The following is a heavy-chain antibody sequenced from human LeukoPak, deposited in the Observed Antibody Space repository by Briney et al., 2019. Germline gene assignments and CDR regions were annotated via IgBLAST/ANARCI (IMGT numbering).Heavy chain of an antibody. CDR2: ISSSGSTI. D-gene: IGHD3-10*01. CDR3: ARARERLRGAFDI. J-gene: IGHJ3*02. V-gene: IGHV3-48*03. CDR1: EFTFSSYE. Sequence: GGSLRLSCAASEFTFSSYEMNWVRQAPGKGLEWVSYISSSGSTIYYADSVKGRFTISRDNAKNSLYLQMNSLRAEDTAVYYCARARERLRGAFDIWGQGTMVTVSS.